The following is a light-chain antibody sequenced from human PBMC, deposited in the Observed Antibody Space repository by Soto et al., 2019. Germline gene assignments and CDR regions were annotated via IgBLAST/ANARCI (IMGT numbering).Light chain of an antibody. V-gene: IGKV1-9*01. Sequence: QLTPTPSSLSASVVYRVTITCRASQGISTYLAWYQQRPGKAPKLLIHTASTLQSGVPSRFSGRKSGTQFTLTIDSLQPEDFATYYCQQVKSYPRTFGGGTKVDIK. CDR1: QGISTY. CDR2: TAS. CDR3: QQVKSYPRT. J-gene: IGKJ4*01.